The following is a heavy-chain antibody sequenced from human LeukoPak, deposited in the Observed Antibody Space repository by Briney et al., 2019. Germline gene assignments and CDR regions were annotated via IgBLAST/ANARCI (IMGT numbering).Heavy chain of an antibody. CDR2: ISTTGSTT. J-gene: IGHJ4*02. Sequence: GGSLRLSCAASGFIFNNYAMSWVRQAPGKGLEWVSSISTTGSTTYYAASVRGRFTISRDNSQNTLSLQMDSLTAADTAVYSCATYDLWTTYYTFQYWGQGTLVSVSS. CDR3: ATYDLWTTYYTFQY. D-gene: IGHD3-3*01. V-gene: IGHV3-23*01. CDR1: GFIFNNYA.